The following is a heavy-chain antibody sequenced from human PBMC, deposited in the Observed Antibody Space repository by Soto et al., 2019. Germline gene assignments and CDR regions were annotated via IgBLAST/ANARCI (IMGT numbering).Heavy chain of an antibody. CDR3: AREADY. V-gene: IGHV3-30-3*01. Sequence: ILSCAASGFTFSSYAMHWVRQAPGKGPEWVALISYDGSNKYYADSVEGRFTISRDNSKNTLYLQMNSLRTEDTAVYYCAREADYWGQGTLVTVSS. CDR2: ISYDGSNK. CDR1: GFTFSSYA. J-gene: IGHJ4*02.